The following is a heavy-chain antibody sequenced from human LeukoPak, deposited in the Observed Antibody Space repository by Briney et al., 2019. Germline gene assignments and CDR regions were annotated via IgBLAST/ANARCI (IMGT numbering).Heavy chain of an antibody. CDR2: INHSGST. J-gene: IGHJ5*02. CDR3: ARGLAGSNWFDP. CDR1: GGSFSGYY. V-gene: IGHV4-34*01. D-gene: IGHD6-19*01. Sequence: PSETLSLTCAVYGGSFSGYYWSWIRQPPGKGLEWTGEINHSGSTNYNPSLKSRVAISVDTSKNQFSLKLSSVTAADTAVYYCARGLAGSNWFDPWGQGTLVTVSS.